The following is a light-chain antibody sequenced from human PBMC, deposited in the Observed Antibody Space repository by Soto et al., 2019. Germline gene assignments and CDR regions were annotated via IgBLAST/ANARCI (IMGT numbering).Light chain of an antibody. CDR1: QSVSSN. J-gene: IGKJ5*01. CDR3: QQYNNWLIT. CDR2: GAS. Sequence: EIVMTQSPATLSVSPGERATLSCRASQSVSSNLAWYQQKPGQAPRLLIYGASTRATGIPARFSGSGSGTAFTLTISSLQSEDFADYYCQQYNNWLITFGQGTRLEIK. V-gene: IGKV3-15*01.